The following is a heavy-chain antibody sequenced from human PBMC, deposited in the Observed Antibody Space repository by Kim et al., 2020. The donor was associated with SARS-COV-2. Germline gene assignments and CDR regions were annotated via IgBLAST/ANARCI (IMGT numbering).Heavy chain of an antibody. J-gene: IGHJ4*02. CDR3: ARDPLSGIAAPFFDY. Sequence: SLRLSCAASGFTFSSYAMHWVRQAPGKGLEWVAVISYDGSNKYYADSVKGRFTISRDNSKNTLYLQMNSLRAEDTAVYYCARDPLSGIAAPFFDYWGQGTLVTVSS. D-gene: IGHD2-15*01. CDR1: GFTFSSYA. CDR2: ISYDGSNK. V-gene: IGHV3-30*04.